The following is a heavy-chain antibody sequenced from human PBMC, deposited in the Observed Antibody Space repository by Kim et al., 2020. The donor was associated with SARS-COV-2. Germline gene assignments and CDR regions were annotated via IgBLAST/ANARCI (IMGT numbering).Heavy chain of an antibody. CDR1: GCTFSRHG. Sequence: SVKVSCKASGCTFSRHGFNWVRQAPGQGLEWMGGIVPYSEVTNYAQQFQGRVTIIADKSTTTAYMELTSLTSNDTAVYYCARGCSCSGGHRLAHMDYW. D-gene: IGHD6-19*01. CDR3: ARGCSCSGGHRLAHMDY. CDR2: IVPYSEVT. J-gene: IGHJ4*01. V-gene: IGHV1-69*10.